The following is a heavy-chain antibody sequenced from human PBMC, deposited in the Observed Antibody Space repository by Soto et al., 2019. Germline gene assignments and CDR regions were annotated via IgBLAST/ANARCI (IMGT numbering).Heavy chain of an antibody. D-gene: IGHD3-10*01. CDR2: ISAYNGNT. J-gene: IGHJ3*02. CDR1: GYTFTSYG. Sequence: ASVKVSCKASGYTFTSYGISWVRQAPGQGLEWMGWISAYNGNTNYAQKLQGRVTMTTDTSTSTAYMELRSLRSDDTAVYYCARDVHKAPPYGSGQGDAFDIWGQGTMVTVSS. V-gene: IGHV1-18*04. CDR3: ARDVHKAPPYGSGQGDAFDI.